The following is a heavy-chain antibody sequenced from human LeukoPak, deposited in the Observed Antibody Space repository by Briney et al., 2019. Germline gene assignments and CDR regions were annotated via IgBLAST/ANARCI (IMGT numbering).Heavy chain of an antibody. J-gene: IGHJ4*02. CDR1: GFTFNNYA. V-gene: IGHV3-23*01. CDR3: AKDDGFYYDSTYHSSCFFDS. CDR2: MSGSGVST. Sequence: PGGSLRLSCAASGFTFNNYAMSWVRQAPGKGLEWVSAMSGSGVSTHYADSVKGRFTISRDNSKNTLHLQMNSLSPEDTAVYYCAKDDGFYYDSTYHSSCFFDSWGQGTLVTVSS. D-gene: IGHD3-22*01.